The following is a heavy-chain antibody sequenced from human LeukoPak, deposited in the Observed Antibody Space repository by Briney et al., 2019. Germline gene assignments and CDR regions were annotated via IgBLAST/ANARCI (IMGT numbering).Heavy chain of an antibody. CDR3: VYGGGYFQH. CDR2: ISSSSNNI. J-gene: IGHJ1*01. D-gene: IGHD4-23*01. CDR1: GFTFSSYS. Sequence: GGSLSLSCAASGFTFSSYSMDWVRQAPGKGLEWVSSISSSSNNIYYADSVKGRFTISRDNGKNSLYLLMNSLRAEDTAVYYCVYGGGYFQHWGQGTLVTVSS. V-gene: IGHV3-21*01.